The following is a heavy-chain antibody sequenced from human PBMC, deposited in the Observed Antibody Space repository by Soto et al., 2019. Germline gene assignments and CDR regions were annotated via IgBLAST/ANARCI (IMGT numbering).Heavy chain of an antibody. CDR2: IYYSGGT. V-gene: IGHV4-59*01. CDR1: GGSISSYY. Sequence: SETLSLTCTVSGGSISSYYWSWIRQPPGKGLEWIGYIYYSGGTNYNPSLKSRVTISVDTSKNQFSLKLSSVTAADTAVYYCARGPPTTVTTSRQFLAVYDNWYFDLWGRGTLVTISS. D-gene: IGHD4-4*01. J-gene: IGHJ2*01. CDR3: ARGPPTTVTTSRQFLAVYDNWYFDL.